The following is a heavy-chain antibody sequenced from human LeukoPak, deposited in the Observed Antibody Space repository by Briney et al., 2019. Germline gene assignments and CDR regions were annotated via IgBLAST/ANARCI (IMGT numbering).Heavy chain of an antibody. CDR2: IYHSGST. V-gene: IGHV4-38-2*02. D-gene: IGHD3-10*01. CDR1: GYSISSGYY. CDR3: ARDRSDYYGSGSYYNQFDY. Sequence: SETLSLTCTVSGYSISSGYYWGWIRQPPGKGLEWIGSIYHSGSTYYNPSLKSRVTISVDTSKNQFSLKLSSVTAADTAVYYCARDRSDYYGSGSYYNQFDYWGQGTLVTVSS. J-gene: IGHJ4*02.